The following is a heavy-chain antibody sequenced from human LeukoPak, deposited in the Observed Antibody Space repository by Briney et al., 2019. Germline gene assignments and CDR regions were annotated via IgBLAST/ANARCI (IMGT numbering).Heavy chain of an antibody. J-gene: IGHJ4*02. CDR3: AKDRYCGRTSCSGGLDS. V-gene: IGHV3-9*01. D-gene: IGHD2-2*01. CDR1: GFTFGDFA. CDR2: ISWNSVNI. Sequence: PGGSLRLSCAASGFTFGDFAMHWVRQVPGKGLEWDSVISWNSVNIGYADSVKGRFTISRDNAESSLYLQMDSLRPEDTALYYCAKDRYCGRTSCSGGLDSWGRGTLVTVSS.